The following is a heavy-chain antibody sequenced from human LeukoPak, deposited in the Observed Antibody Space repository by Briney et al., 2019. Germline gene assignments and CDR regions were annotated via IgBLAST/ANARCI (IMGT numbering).Heavy chain of an antibody. J-gene: IGHJ5*02. D-gene: IGHD3-10*01. CDR2: IYTSGGT. Sequence: SETLSLTCTVSGGSISSYYWSWIRQPAGKGLEWIGRIYTSGGTNYNPSLKSRVTMSVDTSKNQFSLKLNSVTAADTAVYYCARDQYYYGSGTPFDPWGQGTLVTVSP. CDR1: GGSISSYY. CDR3: ARDQYYYGSGTPFDP. V-gene: IGHV4-4*07.